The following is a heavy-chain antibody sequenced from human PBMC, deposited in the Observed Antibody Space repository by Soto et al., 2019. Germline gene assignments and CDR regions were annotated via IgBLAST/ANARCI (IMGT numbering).Heavy chain of an antibody. CDR2: INPKTGVT. D-gene: IGHD2-2*01. CDR1: GYVFVDSY. CDR3: AKIFGTTSLGEISALHV. V-gene: IGHV1-2*02. Sequence: QVHLEQSGAELKKPGASVTVSCTASGYVFVDSYIHWVRQAPGQGLEWLGWINPKTGVTLSEETFRDRLNLTSDRSLITAYIDLKCLTRDDTAVYYCAKIFGTTSLGEISALHVSGPATTVPVSS. J-gene: IGHJ6*01.